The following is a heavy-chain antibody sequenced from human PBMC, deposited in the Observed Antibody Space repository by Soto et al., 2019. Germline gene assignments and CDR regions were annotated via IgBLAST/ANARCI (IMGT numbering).Heavy chain of an antibody. J-gene: IGHJ4*02. CDR3: VSDRGYGHASVPYS. CDR1: GFAFSSYG. CDR2: ISYDGSLQ. D-gene: IGHD5-18*01. Sequence: QAQLVESGGGVVQPGRSLRLSCAASGFAFSSYGMHWVRQAPGTGLEWVAVISYDGSLQHYADSVKLRFTISKDNSKNMVLLQISSLRAEDTAVYYCVSDRGYGHASVPYSWGQGTLVSVSS. V-gene: IGHV3-30*03.